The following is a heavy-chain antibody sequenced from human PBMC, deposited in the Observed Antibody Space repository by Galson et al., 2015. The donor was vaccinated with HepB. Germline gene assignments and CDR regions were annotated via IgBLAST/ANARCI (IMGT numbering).Heavy chain of an antibody. CDR2: IGTYSGNT. Sequence: SVKVSCKASGYIFSNYGITWVRQAPGQGLEWMGWIGTYSGNTHHAPKFKGRVTMTTDTSTSTAYMDLRSLRSDDTAVYYCAREQAHYDSTSEYHFYGMDVWGQGTTVTVSS. J-gene: IGHJ6*02. V-gene: IGHV1-18*04. D-gene: IGHD3-22*01. CDR3: AREQAHYDSTSEYHFYGMDV. CDR1: GYIFSNYG.